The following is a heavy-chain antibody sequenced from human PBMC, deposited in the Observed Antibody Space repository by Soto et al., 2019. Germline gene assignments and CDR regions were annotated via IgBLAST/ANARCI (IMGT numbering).Heavy chain of an antibody. Sequence: QVQLAQSGADVKKRGSSVKVSSRVSGGTFNNYAISWVRQAPGEGLEWMGGIIPAFGTPKYAQRFQDRVTISADVYAATAYMELTSLRSDDTAVYYCARDTREITRVRGVIPYYIYHMDVWGPGTTVAVSS. CDR2: IIPAFGTP. CDR3: ARDTREITRVRGVIPYYIYHMDV. D-gene: IGHD3-10*01. V-gene: IGHV1-69*01. CDR1: GGTFNNYA. J-gene: IGHJ6*02.